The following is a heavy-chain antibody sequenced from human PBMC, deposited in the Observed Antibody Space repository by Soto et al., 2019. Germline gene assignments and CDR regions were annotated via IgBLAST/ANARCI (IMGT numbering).Heavy chain of an antibody. J-gene: IGHJ4*02. Sequence: ESGPTLVNPTQTLTLTCTFSGFSLSTSGVGVGWIRQPPGKALEWLALIYWDDDKRYSPSLKSRLTITKDTSKNQVVLTMTIMDPVDTATYYCAHLYYDILTGYSPFDYWGQGTLVTVSS. CDR1: GFSLSTSGVG. V-gene: IGHV2-5*02. D-gene: IGHD3-9*01. CDR3: AHLYYDILTGYSPFDY. CDR2: IYWDDDK.